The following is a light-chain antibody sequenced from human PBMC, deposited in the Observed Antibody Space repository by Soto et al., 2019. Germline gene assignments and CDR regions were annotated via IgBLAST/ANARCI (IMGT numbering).Light chain of an antibody. CDR3: HRHETYPLA. CDR1: RDIGAW. J-gene: IGKJ4*01. V-gene: IGKV1-5*03. Sequence: TQMTQSPSTLSASVGDSVSITCRASRDIGAWLAWFQQKPGRAPNLLIYRASTLARGVPSRFSGSGSGTEFTLTISSLQPDDFATYYCHRHETYPLAFGGGTKVDNK. CDR2: RAS.